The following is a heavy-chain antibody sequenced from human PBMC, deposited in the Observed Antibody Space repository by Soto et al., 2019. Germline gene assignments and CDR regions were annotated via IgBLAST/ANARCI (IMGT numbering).Heavy chain of an antibody. CDR1: GGSISSGGYY. V-gene: IGHV4-31*03. CDR3: ARDYYYGSGNHRYYYYGMDV. J-gene: IGHJ6*02. Sequence: SETLSLTCTVSGGSISSGGYYWSWIRQHPGKGLEWIGYIYYSGSTYYNPSPKSRVTISVDTSKNQFSLKLSSVTAADTAVYYCARDYYYGSGNHRYYYYGMDVWGQGTTVTVSS. CDR2: IYYSGST. D-gene: IGHD3-10*01.